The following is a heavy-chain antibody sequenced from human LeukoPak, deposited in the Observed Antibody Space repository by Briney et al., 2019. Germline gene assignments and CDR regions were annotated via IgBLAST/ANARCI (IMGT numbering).Heavy chain of an antibody. J-gene: IGHJ5*02. Sequence: PSETLSLTCTVSGGSISSSSYYWGWIRQPPGKGLEWIGSIYYSGSTYYNPSLKSRVTISVDTSKNQFSLKLSSVTAADTAVYYCARHVSVGSDGITGTTRPGWFDPWGQGTLVTVSS. D-gene: IGHD1-7*01. V-gene: IGHV4-39*01. CDR2: IYYSGST. CDR1: GGSISSSSYY. CDR3: ARHVSVGSDGITGTTRPGWFDP.